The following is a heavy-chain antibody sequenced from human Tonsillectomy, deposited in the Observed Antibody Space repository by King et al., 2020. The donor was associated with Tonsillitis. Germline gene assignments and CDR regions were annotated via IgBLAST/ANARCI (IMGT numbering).Heavy chain of an antibody. J-gene: IGHJ4*02. Sequence: LQLQESGSGLVKPSQTLSLTFAVSGGSISSGGYSLSWIRQPPGKGLEWIGYIYHSGSTYYNPSLKSRVTISVDRSKNQFSLKLSSVTAADTAVYYCARGGFAGNTSFDYWGQGTLVTVSS. CDR2: IYHSGST. D-gene: IGHD4-23*01. V-gene: IGHV4-30-2*01. CDR3: ARGGFAGNTSFDY. CDR1: GGSISSGGYS.